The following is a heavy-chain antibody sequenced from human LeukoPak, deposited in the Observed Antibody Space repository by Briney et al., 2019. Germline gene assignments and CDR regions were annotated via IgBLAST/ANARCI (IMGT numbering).Heavy chain of an antibody. V-gene: IGHV4-39*07. Sequence: PSETLSLTCTVSGGSISSSSYYWGWIRQPPGKGLEWIGSIYYSGSTYYNPSLKSRVTISVDTSKNQFSLKLSSVTAADTAVYYCARGDYDSSGYGIYWGQGTLVTVSS. CDR3: ARGDYDSSGYGIY. J-gene: IGHJ4*02. CDR1: GGSISSSSYY. CDR2: IYYSGST. D-gene: IGHD3-22*01.